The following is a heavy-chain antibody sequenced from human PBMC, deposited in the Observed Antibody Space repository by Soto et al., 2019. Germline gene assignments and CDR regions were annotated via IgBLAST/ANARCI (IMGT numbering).Heavy chain of an antibody. D-gene: IGHD6-19*01. CDR1: GGSISSSSYY. CDR3: ARQAVHSCRFTDY. J-gene: IGHJ4*02. Sequence: QLQLQESGPGLVKPSETLSLTCTVSGGSISSSSYYWGWIRQPPGKGLEWIGSIYYSGSTYSNPSPKRRGAASVGPSTNHFSRTPSSVTAADSSVYYCARQAVHSCRFTDYWGQGTPVTVSS. CDR2: IYYSGST. V-gene: IGHV4-39*02.